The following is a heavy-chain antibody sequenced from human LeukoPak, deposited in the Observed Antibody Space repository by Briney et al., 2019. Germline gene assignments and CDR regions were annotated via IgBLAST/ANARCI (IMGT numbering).Heavy chain of an antibody. J-gene: IGHJ4*02. CDR3: AKDLYDSSGYCFDY. CDR1: GFTFDDYA. Sequence: GGSLRLSSAASGFTFDDYAMHWVRQAPGKGLEWVSLISGDGGSTYYADSVKGRFTISRDNSKNSLYLQMNSLRTDDTALYYCAKDLYDSSGYCFDYWGQGTLVTVSS. V-gene: IGHV3-43*02. CDR2: ISGDGGST. D-gene: IGHD3-22*01.